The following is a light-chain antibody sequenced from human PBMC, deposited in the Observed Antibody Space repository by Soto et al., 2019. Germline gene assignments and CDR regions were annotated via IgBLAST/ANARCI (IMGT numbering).Light chain of an antibody. V-gene: IGLV2-11*01. CDR3: CSYQNSSPLYF. CDR2: DVS. CDR1: SSDVGGYNY. J-gene: IGLJ1*01. Sequence: QAVLTQPRSVSGSPGQSVTISCTGTSSDVGGYNYVSWYQQHPGKAPKVMIYDVSKRPSGVPDRFSGSKSGNTPSLTISGLQVEVGVHYSGCSYQNSSPLYFFATGTKVPVL.